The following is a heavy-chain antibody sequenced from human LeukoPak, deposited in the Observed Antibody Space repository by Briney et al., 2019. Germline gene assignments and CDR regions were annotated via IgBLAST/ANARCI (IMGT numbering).Heavy chain of an antibody. J-gene: IGHJ3*02. CDR1: GYTFTDYY. D-gene: IGHD1-26*01. CDR3: AREGIVGLGDAFDI. CDR2: ISAYNGNT. V-gene: IGHV1-18*04. Sequence: ASVKVSCKASGYTFTDYYVHWVRQAPGQGREWMGWISAYNGNTNYAQKLQGRVTMTTDTSTSTAYMELRSLRSDDTAVYYCAREGIVGLGDAFDIWGQGTMVTVSS.